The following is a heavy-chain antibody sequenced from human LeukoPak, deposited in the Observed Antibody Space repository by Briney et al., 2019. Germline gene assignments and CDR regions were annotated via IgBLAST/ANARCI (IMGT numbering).Heavy chain of an antibody. Sequence: PGESLKISCKGSGYSYSNYWIGWVRQMPGKGVEWMGIIYPGDSDTRYNPSFQGQVTISADKSINTAYLQWSSLKASDTAMYYCARSTTVATFNWFDLWGQGSLVTVSS. CDR2: IYPGDSDT. CDR3: ARSTTVATFNWFDL. D-gene: IGHD6-19*01. CDR1: GYSYSNYW. V-gene: IGHV5-51*03. J-gene: IGHJ5*02.